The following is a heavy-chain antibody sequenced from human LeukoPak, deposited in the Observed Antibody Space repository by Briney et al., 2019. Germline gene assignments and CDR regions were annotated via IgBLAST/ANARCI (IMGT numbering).Heavy chain of an antibody. CDR3: TRGSFGDYEY. D-gene: IGHD4-17*01. J-gene: IGHJ4*02. Sequence: GGSLRLSCSASGFTFSTYPMNWVRQAPGKGLEWVSSIDPSSTYIYYADSVRGRFTISRDNAQNSLYLQVNSLRAEDTAVYYCTRGSFGDYEYWGQGTLVTVSS. CDR1: GFTFSTYP. V-gene: IGHV3-21*01. CDR2: IDPSSTYI.